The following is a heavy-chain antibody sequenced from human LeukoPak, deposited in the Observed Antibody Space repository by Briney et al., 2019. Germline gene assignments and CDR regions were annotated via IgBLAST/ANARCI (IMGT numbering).Heavy chain of an antibody. D-gene: IGHD1-26*01. V-gene: IGHV3-48*01. J-gene: IGHJ6*02. Sequence: GGSLRLSCAASGFTFSSHSMIWVRQAPSEGLEGVSHISSSSSTIYYADSVKGRFIISRDNSKNMLYLQMNSLRAEDTAVYYCARHEGAQDGMDVWGQGTTVTVSS. CDR1: GFTFSSHS. CDR2: ISSSSSTI. CDR3: ARHEGAQDGMDV.